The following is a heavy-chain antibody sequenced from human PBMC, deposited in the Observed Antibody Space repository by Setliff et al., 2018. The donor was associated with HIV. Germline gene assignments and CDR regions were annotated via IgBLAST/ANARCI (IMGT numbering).Heavy chain of an antibody. D-gene: IGHD1-26*01. CDR1: GYTFSGYY. Sequence: ASVKVSCKASGYTFSGYYLHWVRRAPGQGLEWMGWINPNSGATNYAQNFQGRVTVTRDTSISTAYMDLSSLTSDDTAVYYCALASIVSTARWNHWGRGTLVTVSS. V-gene: IGHV1-2*02. J-gene: IGHJ5*02. CDR2: INPNSGAT. CDR3: ALASIVSTARWNH.